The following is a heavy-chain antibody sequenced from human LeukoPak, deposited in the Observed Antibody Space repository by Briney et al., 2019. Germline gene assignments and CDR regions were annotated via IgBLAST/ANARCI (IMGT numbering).Heavy chain of an antibody. CDR1: GFTFTSYW. Sequence: SGGSLRLSCAASGFTFTSYWMSWVRQAPGKGLEWVANIKQDGSEKYYVDSVKGRFTISRDNAKNSLYLQMNSLRPEDTAVYYCARYTSGWIDYYYYGMDVWGQGTTVTVSS. CDR3: ARYTSGWIDYYYYGMDV. D-gene: IGHD6-19*01. J-gene: IGHJ6*02. CDR2: IKQDGSEK. V-gene: IGHV3-7*01.